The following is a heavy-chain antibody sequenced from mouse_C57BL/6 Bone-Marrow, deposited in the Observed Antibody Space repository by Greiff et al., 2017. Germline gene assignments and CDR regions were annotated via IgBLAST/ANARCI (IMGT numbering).Heavy chain of an antibody. V-gene: IGHV1-59*01. Sequence: VQLQQPGAELVRPGTSVKLSCKASGYTFTSYWMHWVKQRPGQGLEWIGVIDPSDSYTNYNQKFKGKATLTVDTSSSTAYMQLSSPTSEDSAVYYCARSYDGYSWFAYWGQGTLVTVSA. D-gene: IGHD2-3*01. J-gene: IGHJ3*01. CDR1: GYTFTSYW. CDR3: ARSYDGYSWFAY. CDR2: IDPSDSYT.